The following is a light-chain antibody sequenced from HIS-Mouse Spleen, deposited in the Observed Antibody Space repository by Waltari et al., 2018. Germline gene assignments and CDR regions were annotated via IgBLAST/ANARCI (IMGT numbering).Light chain of an antibody. CDR1: NIGRTS. CDR2: DDS. V-gene: IGLV3-21*03. J-gene: IGLJ2*01. Sequence: SYVLTQPPSVSVAPGKTARITRRGNNIGRTSVHWYQQKPGQAPVLVVYDDSDRPSGIPERFSGSNSGNTATLTISRVEAGDEADYYCQVWDSSSDHVVFGGGTKLTVL. CDR3: QVWDSSSDHVV.